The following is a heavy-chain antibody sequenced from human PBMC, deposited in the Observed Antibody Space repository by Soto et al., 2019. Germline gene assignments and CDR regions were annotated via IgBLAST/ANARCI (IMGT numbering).Heavy chain of an antibody. J-gene: IGHJ5*01. D-gene: IGHD2-15*01. V-gene: IGHV1-2*04. CDR3: VIQRSGVVS. CDR2: INPNKGGT. CDR1: GYSFTGNS. Sequence: QVHLVQSGAEVKKPGASVRVSCKASGYSFTGNSMHWVRQAPGQGLEWMGWINPNKGGTNYAQRFRGWVTMTRDTSVRTAYLDLNRLKSDDTDVYYCVIQRSGVVSWGQGPLVTVSS.